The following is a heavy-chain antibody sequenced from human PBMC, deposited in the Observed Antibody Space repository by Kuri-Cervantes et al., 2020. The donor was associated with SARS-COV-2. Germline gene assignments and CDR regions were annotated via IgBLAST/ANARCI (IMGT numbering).Heavy chain of an antibody. CDR1: GYTFTGYY. V-gene: IGHV1-2*02. CDR3: ATAPRPILTGKNWFDP. J-gene: IGHJ5*02. D-gene: IGHD3-9*01. CDR2: INPNSGGT. Sequence: ASVKVSCKASGYTFTGYYMHWVRQAPGQGLEWMGWINPNSGGTNYAQKFQGRVTMTRDTSISTAYMELSSLRSEDTAVYYCATAPRPILTGKNWFDPWGQGTLVTVSS.